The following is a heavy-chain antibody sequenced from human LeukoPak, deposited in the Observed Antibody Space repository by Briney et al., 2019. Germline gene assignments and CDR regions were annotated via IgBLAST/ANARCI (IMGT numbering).Heavy chain of an antibody. J-gene: IGHJ4*02. CDR1: GGSFSGYY. V-gene: IGHV4-34*01. CDR2: INHSGST. D-gene: IGHD1-14*01. CDR3: ARHPDPYYFDY. Sequence: SETLSLTCAVYGGSFSGYYWSWIRQPPGKGLEWIGEINHSGSTNYNPSLKSRVTISVDTPKNQFSLKLSSVTAADTAVYYCARHPDPYYFDYWGQGTLVTVSS.